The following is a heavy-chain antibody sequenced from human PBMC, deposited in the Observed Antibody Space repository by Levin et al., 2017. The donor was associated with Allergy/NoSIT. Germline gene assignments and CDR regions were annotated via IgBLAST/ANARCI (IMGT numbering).Heavy chain of an antibody. V-gene: IGHV3-30*18. CDR3: AKGGDMDV. D-gene: IGHD3-16*01. CDR2: ITSDGSHR. Sequence: GGSLRLSCAASGLTFSTYGMHWVRQAPGKGLEWVAIITSDGSHRYYAASVKDRFTVSRDNSKNTVYLEMNSLRAEDAAMYYCAKGGDMDVWGQGATVTVSS. J-gene: IGHJ6*02. CDR1: GLTFSTYG.